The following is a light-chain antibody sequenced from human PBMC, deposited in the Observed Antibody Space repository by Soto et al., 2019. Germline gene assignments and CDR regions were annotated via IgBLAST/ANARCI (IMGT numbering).Light chain of an antibody. CDR3: QQYCSLHPIS. Sequence: EIAFGQSPGTLSLSPGERATISSTALNHGFNNYLAWYQQKPGQAPRLLIYAASSGATAIPDRVSGIGSGTHDTLTISRLVADDSAVYYCQQYCSLHPISFGQGTRLEIK. CDR1: NHGFNNY. CDR2: AAS. J-gene: IGKJ5*01. V-gene: IGKV3-20*01.